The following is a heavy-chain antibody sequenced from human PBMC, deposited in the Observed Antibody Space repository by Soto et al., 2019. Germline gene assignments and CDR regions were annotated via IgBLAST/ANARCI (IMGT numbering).Heavy chain of an antibody. CDR2: IVPLFHTP. CDR3: DSALAIPGEFTYDYYYGMDV. CDR1: GGTFSSDA. Sequence: QVQLVQSGAEVKKPGSSVKVSCKASGGTFSSDAISWVRQAPGQGLEWMGGIVPLFHTPHYAQQFKGRVSSPANDSTSTAYMEMSSVRSEDTAVYYCDSALAIPGEFTYDYYYGMDVWGQGTTVTVSS. V-gene: IGHV1-69*01. J-gene: IGHJ6*02. D-gene: IGHD2-2*02.